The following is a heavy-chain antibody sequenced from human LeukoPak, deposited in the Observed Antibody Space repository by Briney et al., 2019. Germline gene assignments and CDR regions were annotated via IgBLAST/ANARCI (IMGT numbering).Heavy chain of an antibody. CDR2: IKSDGSTT. CDR1: GFTFSSYW. V-gene: IGHV3-74*01. Sequence: GGSLRLSCAASGFTFSSYWMNWVRQAPGKGLVSVSRIKSDGSTTNYADSVKGRFAISRDNAKNTLYLQMNSLRAEDTAVYYCARVGGLSTSSGYYYGMDVWGQGTTVTVSS. J-gene: IGHJ6*02. D-gene: IGHD6-6*01. CDR3: ARVGGLSTSSGYYYGMDV.